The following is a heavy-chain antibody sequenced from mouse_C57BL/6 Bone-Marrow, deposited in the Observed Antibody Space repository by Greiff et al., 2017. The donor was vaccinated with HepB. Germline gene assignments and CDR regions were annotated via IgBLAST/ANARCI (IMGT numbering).Heavy chain of an antibody. V-gene: IGHV14-4*01. Sequence: EVQLQQSGAELVRPGASVKLSCTASGFNIKDDYMHWVKQRPEQGLEWIGWIDPENGDTEYASKFQGKATITADTSSNTAYLQLSSLTSEDTAVYYCIKVPYYAMDYWGQGTSVTVSS. J-gene: IGHJ4*01. CDR1: GFNIKDDY. CDR2: IDPENGDT. CDR3: IKVPYYAMDY. D-gene: IGHD6-1*01.